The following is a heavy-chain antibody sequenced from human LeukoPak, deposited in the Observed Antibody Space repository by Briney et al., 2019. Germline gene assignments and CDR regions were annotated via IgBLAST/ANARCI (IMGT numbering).Heavy chain of an antibody. V-gene: IGHV3-48*03. CDR3: ATPHDYYYYYGMDV. CDR1: GFTFSSYE. Sequence: GGSLRLSCAASGFTFSSYEMNWVRQAPGKGLEWVSYISSSGSTIYYADSVKGRFTISRDNAKNSLYLQMNSLRAEDTAVYYCATPHDYYYYYGMDVRGQGTTVTVSS. J-gene: IGHJ6*02. CDR2: ISSSGSTI.